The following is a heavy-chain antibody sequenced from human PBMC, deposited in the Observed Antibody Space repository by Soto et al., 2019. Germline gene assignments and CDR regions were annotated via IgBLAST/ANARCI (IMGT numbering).Heavy chain of an antibody. CDR2: IKMEIDGGTT. CDR1: GFTFSDAW. CDR3: ATSAGDV. J-gene: IGHJ6*02. V-gene: IGHV3-15*01. Sequence: EVQLVESGGGLVKPGGSLRLSCAASGFTSGFTFSDAWMSWVRQAPGKGLEWVGRIKMEIDGGTTDYAAPVKGRFTISRDDSKNTLYLQMNILKTEDPAVYYCATSAGDVWGQGTKVTVSS.